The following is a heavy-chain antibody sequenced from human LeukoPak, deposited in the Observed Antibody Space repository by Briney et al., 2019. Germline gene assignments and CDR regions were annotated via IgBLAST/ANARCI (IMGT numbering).Heavy chain of an antibody. CDR2: ITGHGGTT. CDR3: AKDRPFGDFRRRDPDF. Sequence: GGSLRLSCAASRFTFSSYAMSWVRQAPGKGLEWVSSITGHGGTTYYVDSVRGRFTVSRDNSNNTLDRKINSLRAEDTAVYYCAKDRPFGDFRRRDPDFCGQGTLVTVSS. D-gene: IGHD4-17*01. J-gene: IGHJ4*02. V-gene: IGHV3-23*01. CDR1: RFTFSSYA.